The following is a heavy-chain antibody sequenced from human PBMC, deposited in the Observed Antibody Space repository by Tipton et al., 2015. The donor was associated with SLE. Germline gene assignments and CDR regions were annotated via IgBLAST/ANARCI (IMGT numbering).Heavy chain of an antibody. V-gene: IGHV3-53*05. J-gene: IGHJ5*02. CDR3: ARIGVPGAIGNWFDP. Sequence: SLRLSCAASDFRVITYNMNWVRQAPGQGLEWVSLIYSDGSTNYADSVKGRFTISRDNSKNTLYLQMNSLRPEDTAVYYCARIGVPGAIGNWFDPWGQGTLVTVSS. CDR1: DFRVITYN. CDR2: IYSDGST. D-gene: IGHD2-2*02.